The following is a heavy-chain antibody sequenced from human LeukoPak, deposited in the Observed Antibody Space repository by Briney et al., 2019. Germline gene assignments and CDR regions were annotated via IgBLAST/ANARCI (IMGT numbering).Heavy chain of an antibody. CDR1: GGSFSGYY. D-gene: IGHD3-16*02. J-gene: IGHJ4*02. CDR2: INHSGST. CDR3: ARAYYDYVRGSYRQYYFDY. V-gene: IGHV4-34*01. Sequence: PSETLSLTCAVYGGSFSGYYWSWIRQPPGKGLEWIGEINHSGSTNYNPSLKSRVTISVDTSKNQFSLKLSSVTAADTAVYYCARAYYDYVRGSYRQYYFDYWGQGTLVTVSS.